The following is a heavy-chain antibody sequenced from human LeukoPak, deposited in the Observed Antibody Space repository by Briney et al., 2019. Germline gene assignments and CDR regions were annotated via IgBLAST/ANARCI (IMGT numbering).Heavy chain of an antibody. J-gene: IGHJ4*02. CDR2: ISYDGSNK. D-gene: IGHD4-17*01. V-gene: IGHV3-30*18. CDR3: AKDQDRVLPYGDSFDY. Sequence: GGSLRLSCAASGFTLSSYGMHWVRQAPGKGLEWVAVISYDGSNKYYADSVKGRFTISRDNSKNTLYLQMNSLRAEDTAVYYCAKDQDRVLPYGDSFDYWGQGTLVTVSS. CDR1: GFTLSSYG.